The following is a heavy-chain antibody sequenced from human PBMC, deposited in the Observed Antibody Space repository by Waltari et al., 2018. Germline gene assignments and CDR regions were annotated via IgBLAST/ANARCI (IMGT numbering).Heavy chain of an antibody. V-gene: IGHV4-34*01. CDR1: GGSFSGSY. Sequence: QVQLQQWGAGLLKPSETLSLTCAVYGGSFSGSYWSWIRQPPGKGLEGIGEINHSGSTNYNPSLKSRVTISVDTSKNQFSLKLSSVTAADTAVYYCARDRRYYYYYYGMDVWGQGTTVTVSS. CDR2: INHSGST. J-gene: IGHJ6*02. CDR3: ARDRRYYYYYYGMDV.